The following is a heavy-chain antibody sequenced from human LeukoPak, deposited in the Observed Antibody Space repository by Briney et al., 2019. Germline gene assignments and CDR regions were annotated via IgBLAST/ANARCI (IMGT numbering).Heavy chain of an antibody. J-gene: IGHJ5*02. V-gene: IGHV3-7*05. CDR2: IKYDGSER. CDR3: ARVVARGTNWFDP. CDR1: GFTFSSYW. Sequence: GGSLRLSCAASGFTFSSYWMSWVRQAPGKGLEWVANIKYDGSERYYVDSVKGRFTISRDNAKNSLYLQINSLRAEDTAVYYCARVVARGTNWFDPWGQGTLVTVSS. D-gene: IGHD1-1*01.